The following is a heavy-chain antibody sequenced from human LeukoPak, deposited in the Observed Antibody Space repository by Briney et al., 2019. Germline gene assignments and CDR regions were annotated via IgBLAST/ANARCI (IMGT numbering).Heavy chain of an antibody. V-gene: IGHV4-38-2*02. Sequence: SEALSLTCSVSDYSISSGYYWGWIRQPPGKGLEWIGSIYHSGSTYYNPSLKSRVTISVDTSKNQFSLKLISVSAADTAIYYCAKHLHTWNGAYYYVDVWGKGTTVTISS. D-gene: IGHD1-20*01. CDR2: IYHSGST. J-gene: IGHJ6*03. CDR3: AKHLHTWNGAYYYVDV. CDR1: DYSISSGYY.